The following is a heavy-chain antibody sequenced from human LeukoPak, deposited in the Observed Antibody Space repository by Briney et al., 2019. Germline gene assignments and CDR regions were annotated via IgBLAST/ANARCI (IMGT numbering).Heavy chain of an antibody. Sequence: GSLRLSCAASGFTFSSYWMSWVRQAPGKGLEWIGSIYYSGSTYYNPSLKSRVTISVDTSKNQFSLKLSSVTAADTAVYYCARHPMVPRAFDIWGQGTMVTVSS. CDR3: ARHPMVPRAFDI. V-gene: IGHV4-39*01. CDR1: GFTFSSYW. D-gene: IGHD4/OR15-4a*01. CDR2: IYYSGST. J-gene: IGHJ3*02.